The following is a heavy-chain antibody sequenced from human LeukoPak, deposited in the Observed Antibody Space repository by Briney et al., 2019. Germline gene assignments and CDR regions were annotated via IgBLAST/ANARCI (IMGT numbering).Heavy chain of an antibody. D-gene: IGHD5/OR15-5a*01. CDR3: AKDLSGGPARAYFDY. CDR2: ISGSGGYA. V-gene: IGHV3-23*01. Sequence: GGSLRLSCAASGFTFSIYPMSWVRQAPGKGLEWVSSISGSGGYAYYANSVKGRFITSRDNSKNTLYLQMNSLRAEDTAVYYCAKDLSGGPARAYFDYWGQGALVTVSS. CDR1: GFTFSIYP. J-gene: IGHJ4*02.